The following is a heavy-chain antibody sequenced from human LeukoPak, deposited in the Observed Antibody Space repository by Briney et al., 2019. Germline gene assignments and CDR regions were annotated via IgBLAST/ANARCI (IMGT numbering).Heavy chain of an antibody. J-gene: IGHJ4*02. V-gene: IGHV4-4*07. Sequence: SETLSLTCTVSGGSISTCYWSWIRQPAGKGLEWIGRIHTSGSTLYDPSLKSRVTMSVDTSKNQFSLKLSSVSAADTAMYYCARGPAMGATYFENWGQGILVTVSS. CDR2: IHTSGST. CDR3: ARGPAMGATYFEN. D-gene: IGHD1-26*01. CDR1: GGSISTCY.